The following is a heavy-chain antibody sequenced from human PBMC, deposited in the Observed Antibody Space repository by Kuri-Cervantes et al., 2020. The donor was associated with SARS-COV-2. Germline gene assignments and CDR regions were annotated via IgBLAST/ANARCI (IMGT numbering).Heavy chain of an antibody. CDR3: AREINYYYGMDV. D-gene: IGHD1-26*01. CDR2: IRYDGSNK. J-gene: IGHJ6*02. Sequence: GESLKISCAASGFTFSSYGMHWVRQAPGKGLEWVAFIRYDGSNKYYADSVKGRFTISRDNSKNTLYLQMNSLRAEDTAVYYCAREINYYYGMDVWGQGTTVTVSS. CDR1: GFTFSSYG. V-gene: IGHV3-30*02.